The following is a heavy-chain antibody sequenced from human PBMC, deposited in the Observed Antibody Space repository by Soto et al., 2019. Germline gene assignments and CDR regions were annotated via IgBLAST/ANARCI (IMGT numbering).Heavy chain of an antibody. Sequence: SVEVSCKASGGTFSSYSISWVVQAPGEGREWMGGIIPIFGTANYAQKFQGRVTITADESTSTAYMELSSLRSEDTAVYYCASPNIAARTSYYYYGMDVWGQGTTVTVSS. CDR1: GGTFSSYS. D-gene: IGHD6-6*01. CDR2: IIPIFGTA. J-gene: IGHJ6*02. CDR3: ASPNIAARTSYYYYGMDV. V-gene: IGHV1-69*13.